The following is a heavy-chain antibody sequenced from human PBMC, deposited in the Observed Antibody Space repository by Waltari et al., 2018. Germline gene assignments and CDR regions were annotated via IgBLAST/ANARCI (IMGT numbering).Heavy chain of an antibody. J-gene: IGHJ4*02. CDR1: GYTFTSYY. CDR2: INPSGGST. CDR3: ARARSRSDYFDY. V-gene: IGHV1-46*01. Sequence: QVQLVQSGAEVKKPGASVKVSCKASGYTFTSYYMNWVRQAPGQGLEWMGIINPSGGSTNYARKFQGRVTMTRDTSTSTVYMELSSLRSDDTAVYYCARARSRSDYFDYWGQGTLVTVSS.